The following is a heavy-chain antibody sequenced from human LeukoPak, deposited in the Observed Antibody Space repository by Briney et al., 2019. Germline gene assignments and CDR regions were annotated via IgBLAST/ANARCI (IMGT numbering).Heavy chain of an antibody. CDR3: ATVATGGDYYYMDV. CDR1: GFTFSSYA. CDR2: ISGSAGST. D-gene: IGHD1-14*01. J-gene: IGHJ6*03. Sequence: GGSLRLSCAASGFTFSSYAMTWVRQAPGEGLEWVSAISGSAGSTYYADSVKGRFTISTDNSKNTLYLQVNSLRAEDTAAYYCATVATGGDYYYMDVWGKGTTVTVSS. V-gene: IGHV3-23*01.